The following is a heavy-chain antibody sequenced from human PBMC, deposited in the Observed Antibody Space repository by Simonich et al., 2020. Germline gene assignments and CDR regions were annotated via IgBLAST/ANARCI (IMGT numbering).Heavy chain of an antibody. V-gene: IGHV3-21*01. CDR2: ISSSSSYI. CDR3: ARDVDTAMVFDY. Sequence: EVQLVESGGGLVKPGGSLRLSCAASGFTFSSYSMNWVRQAPGKGLEWFSSISSSSSYIYHADSVKGRFTISRDNAKNSLYLQMNSLRAEDTAVYYCARDVDTAMVFDYWGQGTLVTVSS. CDR1: GFTFSSYS. D-gene: IGHD5-18*01. J-gene: IGHJ4*02.